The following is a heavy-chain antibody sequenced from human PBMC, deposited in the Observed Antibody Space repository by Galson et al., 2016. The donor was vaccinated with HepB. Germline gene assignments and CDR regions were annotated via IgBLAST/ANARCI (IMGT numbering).Heavy chain of an antibody. CDR3: AREGYSSGHCGAFDI. CDR2: IGSGGFQ. J-gene: IGHJ3*02. Sequence: SLRLSCAASGFTFSSYAMNWVRQAPGKGLEWVSTIGSGGFQHYADSVKGRFTVSRDNSRSTLYLQMDSMTADDTALYFCAREGYSSGHCGAFDIWGRGTVVAVSS. D-gene: IGHD6-19*01. V-gene: IGHV3-23*01. CDR1: GFTFSSYA.